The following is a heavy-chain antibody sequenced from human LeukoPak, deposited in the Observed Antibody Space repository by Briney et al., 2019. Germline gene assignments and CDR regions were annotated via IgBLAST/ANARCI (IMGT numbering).Heavy chain of an antibody. CDR2: INRDGSGK. Sequence: GGSLRLSCAGSGLTFINYWMTWVRQVPGKGLEWVANINRDGSGKYYLPSVRGRFAISKDDAKDSLYLQMDSLRPEDTAIYYCARVEYTGNGNLYWGQGTLVTVSS. V-gene: IGHV3-7*01. CDR1: GLTFINYW. J-gene: IGHJ4*02. CDR3: ARVEYTGNGNLY. D-gene: IGHD2-8*02.